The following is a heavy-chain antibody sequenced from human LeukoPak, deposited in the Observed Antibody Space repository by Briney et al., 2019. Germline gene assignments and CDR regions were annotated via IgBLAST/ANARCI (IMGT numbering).Heavy chain of an antibody. CDR2: INHSGST. CDR1: GGSFSGYY. V-gene: IGHV4-34*01. D-gene: IGHD3-22*01. Sequence: SETLSLTCAVYGGSFSGYYWSWIRQPPGKGLEWIGEINHSGSTNYNPSLKSRVTISVDTSKNQFSLKLSSVTAADTAVYYCARRLVQYYYDSSGYYTTPYYFDYWGQGTLVTVSS. CDR3: ARRLVQYYYDSSGYYTTPYYFDY. J-gene: IGHJ4*02.